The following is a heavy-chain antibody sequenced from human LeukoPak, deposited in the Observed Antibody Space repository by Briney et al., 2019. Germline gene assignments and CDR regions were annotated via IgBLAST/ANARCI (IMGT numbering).Heavy chain of an antibody. V-gene: IGHV1-2*02. J-gene: IGHJ6*03. Sequence: ASVKVSCKASGYTFTGYYMHWVRQAPGQGLEWMGWINPNSGGTNYAQKFQGRVTMTRDTSISTAYMELSRLRSDDTAVYYCARXXXAAGAKYYYYYMDVWGKGTTVTISS. CDR1: GYTFTGYY. D-gene: IGHD6-13*01. CDR2: INPNSGGT. CDR3: ARXXXAAGAKYYYYYMDV.